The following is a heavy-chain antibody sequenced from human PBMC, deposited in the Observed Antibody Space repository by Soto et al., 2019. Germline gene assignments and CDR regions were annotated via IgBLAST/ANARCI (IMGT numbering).Heavy chain of an antibody. CDR2: INHSGST. D-gene: IGHD3-10*01. J-gene: IGHJ4*02. CDR3: ASRKSSPYFDY. V-gene: IGHV4-34*01. Sequence: SETLSLTCAVYGGSFCGYYWSWIRQPPGKGLEWIGEINHSGSTNYNPSLKSRVTISVDTSKNQFSLKLSSVTAADTAVYYCASRKSSPYFDYWGQGTLVTVS. CDR1: GGSFCGYY.